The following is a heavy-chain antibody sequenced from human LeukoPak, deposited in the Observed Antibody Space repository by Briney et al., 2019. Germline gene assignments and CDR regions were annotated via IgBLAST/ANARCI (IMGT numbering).Heavy chain of an antibody. CDR1: GYTFSGYH. V-gene: IGHV1-69*13. CDR3: ARGGYQMLVGWFDP. Sequence: ASVKVSCKASGYTFSGYHIHWVRQAPGQGLEWMGGIIPIFGTTYYAQTFQGRVTITADESTSIVYMALSSLRSDDTAVYYCARGGYQMLVGWFDPWGQGTLVTVSS. D-gene: IGHD2-2*01. CDR2: IIPIFGTT. J-gene: IGHJ5*02.